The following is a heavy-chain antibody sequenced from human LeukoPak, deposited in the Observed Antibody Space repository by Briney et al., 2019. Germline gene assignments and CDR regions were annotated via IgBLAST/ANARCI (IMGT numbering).Heavy chain of an antibody. J-gene: IGHJ5*02. CDR2: IKPNGGGT. CDR1: GYRFTSYY. D-gene: IGHD6-13*01. Sequence: ASVKIFCKASGYRFTSYYVNWLRQAPGQGLEWMGIIKPNGGGTTYTEKFQGRVTMTRDTSTSTVYMELSSLRPEDTAVYYCARDPISSNWPRGHFFDPWGQGTLVTGSS. V-gene: IGHV1-46*01. CDR3: ARDPISSNWPRGHFFDP.